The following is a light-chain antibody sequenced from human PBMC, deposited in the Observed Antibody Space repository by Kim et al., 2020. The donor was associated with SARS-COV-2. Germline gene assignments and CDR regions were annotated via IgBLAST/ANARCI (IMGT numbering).Light chain of an antibody. J-gene: IGKJ2*01. CDR1: QSITSY. CDR2: TAS. V-gene: IGKV1-39*01. CDR3: QQTHTMPYT. Sequence: DIQMTQSPSSLSASLGDSVTITCRASQSITSYLNWFQQKPGKAPKLLIFTASNLQSGVPSRFSGSESGTEFTLTISSLEPEDFATYYCQQTHTMPYTFGQGTKLEI.